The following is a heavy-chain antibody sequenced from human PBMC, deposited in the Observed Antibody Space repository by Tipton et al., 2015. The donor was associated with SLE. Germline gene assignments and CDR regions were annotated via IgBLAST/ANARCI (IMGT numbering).Heavy chain of an antibody. Sequence: TLSLTCTVSGGSLTNYYWSWIRQPAGKGLEWIGRIFTSAITDYNPSLQSRVTMSVDTSNNQFSLNLRSVTAADTAVYYCARGSSGVCGMDVWGQGTTVTVSS. J-gene: IGHJ6*02. CDR2: IFTSAIT. V-gene: IGHV4-4*07. CDR3: ARGSSGVCGMDV. D-gene: IGHD6-6*01. CDR1: GGSLTNYY.